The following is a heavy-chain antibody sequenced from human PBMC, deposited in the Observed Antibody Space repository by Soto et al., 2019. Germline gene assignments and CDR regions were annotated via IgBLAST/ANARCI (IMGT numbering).Heavy chain of an antibody. J-gene: IGHJ4*02. CDR3: AREVRSIAAAGTVVDY. Sequence: QVQLVQSGAEVKKPGSSVKVSSKASGGTFSSYTISWVRQAPGQGLEWMGRIIPILGIANYAQKFQGRVTITADKSTSTAYMELSSLRSEDTAVYYCAREVRSIAAAGTVVDYWGQGTLVTVSS. V-gene: IGHV1-69*08. CDR2: IIPILGIA. D-gene: IGHD6-13*01. CDR1: GGTFSSYT.